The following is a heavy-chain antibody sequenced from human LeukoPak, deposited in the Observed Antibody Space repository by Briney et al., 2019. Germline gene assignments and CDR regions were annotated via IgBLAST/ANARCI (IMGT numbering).Heavy chain of an antibody. CDR2: IYYSGST. Sequence: SETLSLTCTVSGGSISGTSYYWGWIRQPPGKGLEWIGSIYYSGSTYYNPSLKSRVTISVDTSKNQFSLKVSSVTAADTAVYYCASLTTADAFDIWGQGTMVTVSS. J-gene: IGHJ3*02. CDR3: ASLTTADAFDI. CDR1: GGSISGTSYY. D-gene: IGHD3-22*01. V-gene: IGHV4-39*07.